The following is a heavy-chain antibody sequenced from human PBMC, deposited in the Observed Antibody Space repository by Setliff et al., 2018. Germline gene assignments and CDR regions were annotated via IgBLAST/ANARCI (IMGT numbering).Heavy chain of an antibody. V-gene: IGHV1-69*10. CDR2: TIPMLALP. J-gene: IGHJ6*03. D-gene: IGHD2-2*01. CDR1: GGTLSNYG. Sequence: GASVKVSCKASGGTLSNYGLSWVRQAPGQGLEWMGGTIPMLALPNKAEKFQDRITITGDKSTNTAYMELSSLRSEDTAVYYCAVFNVTPTRKKHYSYLDVWGKGTTVTVSS. CDR3: AVFNVTPTRKKHYSYLDV.